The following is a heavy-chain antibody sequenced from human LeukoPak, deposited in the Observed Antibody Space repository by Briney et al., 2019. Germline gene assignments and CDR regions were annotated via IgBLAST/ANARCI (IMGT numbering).Heavy chain of an antibody. J-gene: IGHJ4*02. V-gene: IGHV1-18*01. Sequence: GASVKVSCKASGYTFTSYGISWVRQAPGQGLEWMGWISAYNGNTNYAQKLQGRVTMTTDTSTSTAYMELRSLRSDDTAVYYCARGHSSGWYQLETDYWGQGTLVTVSS. CDR1: GYTFTSYG. D-gene: IGHD6-19*01. CDR3: ARGHSSGWYQLETDY. CDR2: ISAYNGNT.